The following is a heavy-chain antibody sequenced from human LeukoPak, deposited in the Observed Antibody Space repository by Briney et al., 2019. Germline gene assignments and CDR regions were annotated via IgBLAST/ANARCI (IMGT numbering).Heavy chain of an antibody. Sequence: ASVKVSCKASGGTFSSYTISWVRQAPGQGLEWMGRIIPTLGIANYAQKFQGRVMITADKSTSTAYMELSSLRSEDTAVYYCASPYDSSGYGYDYWGQGTLVTVSS. CDR3: ASPYDSSGYGYDY. J-gene: IGHJ4*02. D-gene: IGHD3-22*01. CDR2: IIPTLGIA. CDR1: GGTFSSYT. V-gene: IGHV1-69*02.